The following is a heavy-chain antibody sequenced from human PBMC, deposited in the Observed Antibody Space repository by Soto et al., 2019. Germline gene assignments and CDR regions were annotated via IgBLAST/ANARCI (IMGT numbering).Heavy chain of an antibody. CDR1: GYSFTIYW. Sequence: GESVKISCKGSGYSFTIYWISWVRQMPGKGLEWMGRIDPSDSYTNYSPSFQGHVTISADKSISTAYLQWSSLKASDSAMYYCARHRLVYXFWSGYQPDYYYYGMDVWGQGTTVTVSS. D-gene: IGHD3-3*01. CDR3: ARHRLVYXFWSGYQPDYYYYGMDV. J-gene: IGHJ6*02. V-gene: IGHV5-10-1*01. CDR2: IDPSDSYT.